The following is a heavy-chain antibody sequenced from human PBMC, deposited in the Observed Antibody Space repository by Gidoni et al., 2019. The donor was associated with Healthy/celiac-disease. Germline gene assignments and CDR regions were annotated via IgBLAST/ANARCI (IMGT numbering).Heavy chain of an antibody. Sequence: YGISWNSCSIGYEDSVKGRFTITRDNAKNSLYLQMNSLRAEDTALYYCAKVSTTAAEVDYWGQGTLVTVSS. V-gene: IGHV3-9*01. CDR3: AKVSTTAAEVDY. CDR2: ISWNSCSI. D-gene: IGHD2-2*01. J-gene: IGHJ4*02.